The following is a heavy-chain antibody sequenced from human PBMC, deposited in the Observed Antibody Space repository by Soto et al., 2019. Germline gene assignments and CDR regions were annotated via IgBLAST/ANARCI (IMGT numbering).Heavy chain of an antibody. CDR1: GGSISSGGYS. CDR2: IYHSGST. Sequence: PSETLSLTCAVSGGSISSGGYSWSWIRQPPGKGLEWIGYIYHSGSTYYNPSLKSRVTISVDTSKNQFSLKLSSVTSADTAVYYCATYFSGSYPYWFDPWGQGTLVTVSS. J-gene: IGHJ5*02. D-gene: IGHD3-10*01. CDR3: ATYFSGSYPYWFDP. V-gene: IGHV4-30-2*02.